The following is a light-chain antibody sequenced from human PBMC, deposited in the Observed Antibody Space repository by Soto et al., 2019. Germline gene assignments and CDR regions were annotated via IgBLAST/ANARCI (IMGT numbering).Light chain of an antibody. Sequence: EIQMTQSPSSLSASIGERVTITCRASQSISNYLNWFQQKPGEAPKLLIYAASSLPSGVPSRFSGSGSGTDFTLTISSLQREDFATYYCQQSMSNLGTFGPGTKVDIK. CDR3: QQSMSNLGT. CDR1: QSISNY. CDR2: AAS. J-gene: IGKJ3*01. V-gene: IGKV1-39*01.